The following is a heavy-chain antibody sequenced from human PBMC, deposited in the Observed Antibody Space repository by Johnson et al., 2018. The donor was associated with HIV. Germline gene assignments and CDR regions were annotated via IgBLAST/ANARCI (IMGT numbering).Heavy chain of an antibody. V-gene: IGHV3-7*05. Sequence: MLLVASGGGLVQPGGSLRLSCAASGFTFSSYWMSWVRQAPGKGLEWVANIKQDGREKYYVDSVKGRFTISRDNAKNSLYLQMNSLRAEDTAVYYCARGRIYGAFAFDIWGQGTMVTVSS. D-gene: IGHD3-10*01. CDR3: ARGRIYGAFAFDI. J-gene: IGHJ3*02. CDR2: IKQDGREK. CDR1: GFTFSSYW.